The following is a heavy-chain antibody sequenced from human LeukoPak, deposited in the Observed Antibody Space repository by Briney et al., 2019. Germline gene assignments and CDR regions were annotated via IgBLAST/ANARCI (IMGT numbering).Heavy chain of an antibody. J-gene: IGHJ4*02. CDR3: ARDPNYDILPGYYSDY. Sequence: GSSVKVSCKASGGTFSSYAISWVRQAPGQELDWMGGIIPIFGTANYAQKFQGRVTITADESTRTAYMELSSLRSEDTAVYYCARDPNYDILPGYYSDYWGQGTLVTVSS. CDR2: IIPIFGTA. V-gene: IGHV1-69*01. D-gene: IGHD3-9*01. CDR1: GGTFSSYA.